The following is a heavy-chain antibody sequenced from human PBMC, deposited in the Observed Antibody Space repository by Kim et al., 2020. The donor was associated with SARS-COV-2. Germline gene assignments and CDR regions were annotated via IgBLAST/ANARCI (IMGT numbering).Heavy chain of an antibody. CDR2: IDSDGSGT. CDR3: ARGNYHGMDV. V-gene: IGHV3-74*01. CDR1: GFTFSRYW. Sequence: GGSLRLSCAASGFTFSRYWIHWVRQAPGKGLLWVSRIDSDGSGTIYADSVKGRFTISRDNGKNTLYLQMNSLRAEDTAMYYCARGNYHGMDVWGQGATGT. J-gene: IGHJ6*02.